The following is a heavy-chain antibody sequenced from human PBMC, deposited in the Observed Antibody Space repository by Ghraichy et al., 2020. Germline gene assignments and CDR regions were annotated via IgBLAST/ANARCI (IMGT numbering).Heavy chain of an antibody. J-gene: IGHJ5*02. CDR2: IYYSGST. CDR3: ARWAMTWFDP. CDR1: GGSISSSSYY. Sequence: SETLSLTCTVSGGSISSSSYYWGWIRQPPGKGLEWIGSIYYSGSTYYNPSLKSRVTISVDTSKNQFSLKLSSVTAADTAVYYCARWAMTWFDPWGQGTLVTVSS. V-gene: IGHV4-39*01.